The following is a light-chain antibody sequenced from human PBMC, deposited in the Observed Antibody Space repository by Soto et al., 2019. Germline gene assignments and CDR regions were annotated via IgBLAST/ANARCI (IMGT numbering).Light chain of an antibody. V-gene: IGLV2-14*01. CDR2: GVT. CDR3: SSYSTSYTRV. Sequence: QSALTQPASVSGSPGQSITISCTGTSSDIGSQNFVSWHQQRPGKAPKFIIYGVTNRPSGVSNRFSGSKSGNMASLTISGLQADDEADYYCSSYSTSYTRVFGGGTKLTVL. J-gene: IGLJ3*02. CDR1: SSDIGSQNF.